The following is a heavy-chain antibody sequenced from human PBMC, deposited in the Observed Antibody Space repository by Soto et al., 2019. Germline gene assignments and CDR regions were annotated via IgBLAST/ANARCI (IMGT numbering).Heavy chain of an antibody. Sequence: QVQLVESGGGVVQPGRSLRLSCATSGFTFSSYGMHWVRQAPGKGLEWVAVISYDGTNKHYADSVKGRFAISRDNSKDTLYLQMDRLRAEDTAVYYCAKDVGLYPDWRMLIDYWGQGSLVTVSS. CDR2: ISYDGTNK. CDR1: GFTFSSYG. CDR3: AKDVGLYPDWRMLIDY. V-gene: IGHV3-30*18. J-gene: IGHJ4*02. D-gene: IGHD3-9*01.